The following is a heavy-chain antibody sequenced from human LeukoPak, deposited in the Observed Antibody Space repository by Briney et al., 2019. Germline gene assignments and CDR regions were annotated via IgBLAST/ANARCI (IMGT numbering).Heavy chain of an antibody. Sequence: KESGPTLVKPTQTLTLTCTFSGFSLSTSGVGVGWIRQPPGKALEWLAVIFWDDDTRYSPSLKSRLTITKDTSKNQVVLTMTNMDPVDTATYYCALQRLYGSGGYYYSYWGQGTLVTVSS. CDR3: ALQRLYGSGGYYYSY. CDR2: IFWDDDT. V-gene: IGHV2-5*02. CDR1: GFSLSTSGVG. D-gene: IGHD3-10*01. J-gene: IGHJ4*02.